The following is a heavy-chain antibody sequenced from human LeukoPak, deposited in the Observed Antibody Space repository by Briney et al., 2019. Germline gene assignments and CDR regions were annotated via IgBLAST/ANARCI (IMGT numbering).Heavy chain of an antibody. J-gene: IGHJ4*02. Sequence: GASVKVSCKASGGTFSSYAISWVRQAPGQGLEWMGRIIPILGIANYAQKFQGRVTITADKSTSTAYMELSSLRSEDTAVYYCARVPNCSSTSCYLAILDYWGQGTLVTVSS. D-gene: IGHD2-2*01. CDR2: IIPILGIA. CDR3: ARVPNCSSTSCYLAILDY. V-gene: IGHV1-69*04. CDR1: GGTFSSYA.